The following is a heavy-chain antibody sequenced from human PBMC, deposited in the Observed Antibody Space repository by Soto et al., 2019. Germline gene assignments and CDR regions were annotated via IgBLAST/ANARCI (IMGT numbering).Heavy chain of an antibody. J-gene: IGHJ4*02. Sequence: QVQLVESGGGVVQPGRSLRLSCAASGFTFSSYGMHWVRQAPGKGLEWVAVIWYDGSNKYYADSVKGRFTISRDNSKNTLYVQMNSLRAEDTALYYCAGDRRYYYDSSGFDYWGQGTLVTVSS. D-gene: IGHD3-22*01. CDR2: IWYDGSNK. CDR3: AGDRRYYYDSSGFDY. V-gene: IGHV3-33*01. CDR1: GFTFSSYG.